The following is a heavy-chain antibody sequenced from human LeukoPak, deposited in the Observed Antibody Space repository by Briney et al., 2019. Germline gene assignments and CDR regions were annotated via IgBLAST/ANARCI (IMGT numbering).Heavy chain of an antibody. V-gene: IGHV4-39*07. D-gene: IGHD5-18*01. Sequence: SETLSLTCTVSDGSISSSTYYWAWIRQPPGKGLEWIGCIYYGVTTYYNPSLKIRVTISVDTSKNHFSLKLSAVTAADTAVYYCARVDTAEDYWGQGTLVTVSS. CDR1: DGSISSSTYY. CDR3: ARVDTAEDY. J-gene: IGHJ4*02. CDR2: IYYGVTT.